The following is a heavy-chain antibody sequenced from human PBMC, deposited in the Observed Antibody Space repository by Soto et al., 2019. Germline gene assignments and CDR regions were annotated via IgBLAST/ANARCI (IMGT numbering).Heavy chain of an antibody. J-gene: IGHJ4*02. D-gene: IGHD1-1*01. Sequence: SDTLSLTCAVSGGSLNSSNYFWGWIRQPPGKGLEWIGSLYSSGHTYYNPSLKSRVTVSVDTSKSHFSLKLSSVTAADTAVYYCTSRIRTTNDHWGQGTLVTVSS. V-gene: IGHV4-39*02. CDR1: GGSLNSSNYF. CDR2: LYSSGHT. CDR3: TSRIRTTNDH.